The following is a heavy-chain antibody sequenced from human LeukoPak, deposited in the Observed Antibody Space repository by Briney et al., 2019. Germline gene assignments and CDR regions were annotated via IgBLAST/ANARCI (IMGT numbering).Heavy chain of an antibody. J-gene: IGHJ4*02. D-gene: IGHD6-19*01. V-gene: IGHV3-23*01. CDR2: ISGSGGST. CDR1: GFTFSSYA. Sequence: GGSLRLSCAASGFTFSSYAVNWVRQAPGKGLEWVSAISGSGGSTYYADSVKGRFTISRDNSKNTLYLQMNSLRAEDTAVYYCAKGKDDSSGWYFFYWGQGTLVTVSS. CDR3: AKGKDDSSGWYFFY.